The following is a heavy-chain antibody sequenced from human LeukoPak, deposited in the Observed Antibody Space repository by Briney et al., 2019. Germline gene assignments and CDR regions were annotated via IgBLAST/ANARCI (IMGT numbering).Heavy chain of an antibody. CDR1: GGSISSCSHY. Sequence: PSETLSLTCTVSGGSISSCSHYWGWIRQPPGKGLEWIGTIYYSGSTYYNPSLKSRVTISVDTSKNQFSLKLSSVTAADTAVYYCARGLSSSRYVSHPSWWYFDLWGRGTLVTVSS. CDR3: ARGLSSSRYVSHPSWWYFDL. V-gene: IGHV4-39*07. J-gene: IGHJ2*01. D-gene: IGHD6-13*01. CDR2: IYYSGST.